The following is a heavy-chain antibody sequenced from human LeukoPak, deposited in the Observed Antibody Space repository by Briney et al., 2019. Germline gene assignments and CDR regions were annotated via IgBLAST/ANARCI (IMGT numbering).Heavy chain of an antibody. CDR2: ICYSGST. CDR1: CVSIRTINYY. J-gene: IGHJ4*02. CDR3: ARGLDSSSWYDGFDY. Sequence: SETLSLTCTVSCVSIRTINYYWGWIRQPPGTGLEWIGNICYSGSTYYSPSLRTRLTIPLDTSRNKFSLKLNSVTAADTAVYYCARGLDSSSWYDGFDYGGQGTLATVSA. V-gene: IGHV4-39*07. D-gene: IGHD6-13*01.